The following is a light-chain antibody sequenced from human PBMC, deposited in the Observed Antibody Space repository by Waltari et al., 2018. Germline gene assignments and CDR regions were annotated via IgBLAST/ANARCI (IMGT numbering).Light chain of an antibody. CDR1: QSVLYSSKNKNY. CDR3: QHYDSPPWT. Sequence: DILMTPSPASLSVSLGEGATINCTSNQSVLYSSKNKNYLAWYQQKPGQPPKLLIYWASTRDSGIPDRFSGSGSGTDFTLTISRLQAEDVAVYYCQHYDSPPWTFGQGTKVEIK. CDR2: WAS. J-gene: IGKJ1*01. V-gene: IGKV4-1*01.